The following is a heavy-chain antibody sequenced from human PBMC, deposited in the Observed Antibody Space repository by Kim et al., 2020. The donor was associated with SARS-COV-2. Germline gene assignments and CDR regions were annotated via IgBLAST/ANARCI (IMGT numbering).Heavy chain of an antibody. D-gene: IGHD6-19*01. J-gene: IGHJ4*01. CDR2: ISRSSSSK. Sequence: GGSLRLSCAASGFAFSTYSMNWVRQAPGKGLEWVSYISRSSSSKYYADSVKGRFTISRDNAKNSLSLQMNSLRDEDTAVYYCATLQSGYTSGWYSDYWG. CDR3: ATLQSGYTSGWYSDY. CDR1: GFAFSTYS. V-gene: IGHV3-48*02.